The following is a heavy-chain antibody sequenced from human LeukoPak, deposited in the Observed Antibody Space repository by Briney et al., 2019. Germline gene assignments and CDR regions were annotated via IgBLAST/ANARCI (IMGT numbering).Heavy chain of an antibody. D-gene: IGHD4-17*01. V-gene: IGHV3-48*03. CDR2: ISSSGSTI. J-gene: IGHJ4*01. Sequence: TGGSLRLSCAASGFIFSSYDMNWVRQAPGKGLEWVSYISSSGSTIYYADSVKGRFTISRDNAENSLYLQMNSLRAEDTTVVYCGRKHDDYYGGTSRYHYMDDWGQGNLVTVSS. CDR1: GFIFSSYD. CDR3: GRKHDDYYGGTSRYHYMDD.